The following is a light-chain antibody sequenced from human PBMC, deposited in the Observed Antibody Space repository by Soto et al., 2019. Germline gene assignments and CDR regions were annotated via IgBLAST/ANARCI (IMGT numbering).Light chain of an antibody. CDR2: DAS. CDR3: QQYNSYPLT. CDR1: QSISSW. V-gene: IGKV1-5*01. J-gene: IGKJ4*01. Sequence: DIQMTQSPSTLSASVGDRVTITCRASQSISSWLAWYQQKPGKAPNLLISDASSLKSGVPSRFSGSGSGTEFTLTISSLQPDDFATYFCQQYNSYPLTFGGGTKVDIK.